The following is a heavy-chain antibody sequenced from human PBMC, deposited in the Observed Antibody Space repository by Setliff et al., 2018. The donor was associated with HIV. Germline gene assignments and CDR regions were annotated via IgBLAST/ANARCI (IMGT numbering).Heavy chain of an antibody. CDR2: MYTNGNT. CDR3: ARHVYSSGWGYVYHLDS. V-gene: IGHV4-61*02. Sequence: SETLSLTCTVSGGSIRSGSYYWSWIRQPAGKGLEWIGRMYTNGNTNYNPSLKSQVTIAVDTSKNQFSLKLKSVTAADTAVYFCARHVYSSGWGYVYHLDSWGQGTLVTVS. J-gene: IGHJ4*02. CDR1: GGSIRSGSYY. D-gene: IGHD6-19*01.